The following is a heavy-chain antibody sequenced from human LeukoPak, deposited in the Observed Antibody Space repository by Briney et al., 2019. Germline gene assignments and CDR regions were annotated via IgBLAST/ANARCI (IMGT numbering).Heavy chain of an antibody. CDR2: IKEDGRAK. D-gene: IGHD6-19*01. Sequence: GGSLRLSRAAAGSTFSTTWMGWVSQPPGKWREWLGNIKEDGRAKSSVDFVKGRFSISRDNAKNSLSLQMNSLRAEDTAVYYCARDRGWLVSDYWGQGTLVTVSS. CDR3: ARDRGWLVSDY. CDR1: GSTFSTTW. V-gene: IGHV3-7*03. J-gene: IGHJ4*02.